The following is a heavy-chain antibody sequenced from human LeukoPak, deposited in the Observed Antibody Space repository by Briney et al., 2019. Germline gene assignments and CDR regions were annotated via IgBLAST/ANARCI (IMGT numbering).Heavy chain of an antibody. CDR1: GGTFSSYA. J-gene: IGHJ4*02. Sequence: GASVKVSCKASGGTFSSYAFSWVRQAPGQGLEWMGWISAYNGNTNYAQKLQGRVTMTTDTSTSTAYMELRSLRSDDTAVYYCARGLMSGSSGYYHYWGQGTLVTVSS. V-gene: IGHV1-18*01. D-gene: IGHD3-22*01. CDR2: ISAYNGNT. CDR3: ARGLMSGSSGYYHY.